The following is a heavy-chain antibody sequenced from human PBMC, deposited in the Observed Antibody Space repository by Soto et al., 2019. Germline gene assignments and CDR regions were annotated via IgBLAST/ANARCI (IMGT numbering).Heavy chain of an antibody. Sequence: SETLSLTCTVSGGSISTSAYYWGWIRQPPGKGLEWIGTIYHSGSTNHNPSLKSRVTISVDTSKNQFSLKLSSVTAADTAVYYCARYSYPCGLDSWGQGTPVTVSS. J-gene: IGHJ4*02. CDR3: ARYSYPCGLDS. CDR1: GGSISTSAYY. D-gene: IGHD5-18*01. CDR2: IYHSGST. V-gene: IGHV4-39*07.